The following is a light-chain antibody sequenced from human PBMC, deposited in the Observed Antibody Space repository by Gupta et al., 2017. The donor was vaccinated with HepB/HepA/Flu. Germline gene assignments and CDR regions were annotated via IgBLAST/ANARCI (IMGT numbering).Light chain of an antibody. CDR1: YSNIGRNT. J-gene: IGLJ3*02. Sequence: QSVLTQPPSASATPGQRVIISCSGSYSNIGRNTVNWYQQLPGTAPKLLIYSNNQRPSGVPDRFSASKSGTSAYRAISGLQSEDEADYDCATWDDSLNAWVFGGGTKLTVL. CDR2: SNN. CDR3: ATWDDSLNAWV. V-gene: IGLV1-44*01.